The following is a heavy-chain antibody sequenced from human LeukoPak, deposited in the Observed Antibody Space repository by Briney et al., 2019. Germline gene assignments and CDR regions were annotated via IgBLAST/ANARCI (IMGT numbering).Heavy chain of an antibody. CDR2: INPTDGSA. D-gene: IGHD5-18*01. J-gene: IGHJ3*02. CDR1: GYSFTSYS. Sequence: ASVKVSCKSSGYSFTSYSMHWVRQAPGQGLEWMGIINPTDGSASYAQKFQGRVTMTRDMSTSTVYMELSSLRSEDTAVYYCARRDTAMVKPVDAFDIWGQGTMVTVSS. V-gene: IGHV1-46*01. CDR3: ARRDTAMVKPVDAFDI.